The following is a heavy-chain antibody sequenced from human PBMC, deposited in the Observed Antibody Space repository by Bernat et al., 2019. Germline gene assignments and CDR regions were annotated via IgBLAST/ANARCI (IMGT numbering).Heavy chain of an antibody. CDR2: ISSSSSTI. J-gene: IGHJ4*02. V-gene: IGHV3-48*02. CDR3: ARGDYCGGDCYSFDY. CDR1: GFTFSSYS. D-gene: IGHD2-21*02. Sequence: EVQLVESGGGLVQPGGSLRLSCAASGFTFSSYSMNWVRQAPGKGLEWVPYISSSSSTIYYADSVKGRFTISRDNAKNSLYLQMNSLRDEDTAVYYCARGDYCGGDCYSFDYWGQGTLVTVSS.